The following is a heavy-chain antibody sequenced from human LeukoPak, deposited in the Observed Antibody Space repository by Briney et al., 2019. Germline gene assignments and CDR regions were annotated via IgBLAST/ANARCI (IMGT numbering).Heavy chain of an antibody. J-gene: IGHJ3*02. CDR1: GYTFNSYG. CDR2: ISAYNGNT. CDR3: ARDQEYYDSSGYYQFPTDAFDI. D-gene: IGHD3-22*01. Sequence: ASVKVSCKSSGYTFNSYGITWVRQAPGQGLEWMGWISAYNGNTNYAQKLQGRVTMTTDTSTSTAYMELRSLRSDDTAVYYCARDQEYYDSSGYYQFPTDAFDIWGQGTMVTVSS. V-gene: IGHV1-18*01.